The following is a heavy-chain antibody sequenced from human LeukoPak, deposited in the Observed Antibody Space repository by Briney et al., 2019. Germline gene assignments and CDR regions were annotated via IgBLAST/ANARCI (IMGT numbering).Heavy chain of an antibody. CDR3: LRDRRAYYYETGY. D-gene: IGHD3-22*01. Sequence: PGGSLRLSCAASGFTFSSYAMSWVRQAPGKGLEWVSVIYSGGETYYADSVKGRFTISRDISKNTLYLQMNSLRVEDTAVYYCLRDRRAYYYETGYWGQGTLVTVSS. CDR2: IYSGGET. V-gene: IGHV3-66*01. J-gene: IGHJ4*02. CDR1: GFTFSSYA.